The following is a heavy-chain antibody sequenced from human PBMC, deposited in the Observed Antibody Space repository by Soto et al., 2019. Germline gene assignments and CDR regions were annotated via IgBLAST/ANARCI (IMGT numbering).Heavy chain of an antibody. J-gene: IGHJ6*02. CDR3: ASRFSYYNGMDV. V-gene: IGHV4-34*01. Sequence: QVQLQQWGAGLLKPSETLSLTCAVYGGSFSDYYWSWIRQPPGKGLEWIGEINQSGSPNYNPSLKSRVTVSVDTSKNQFSLKLRSVTAADTAVYHCASRFSYYNGMDVWGQGTTVTVSS. CDR1: GGSFSDYY. D-gene: IGHD3-16*01. CDR2: INQSGSP.